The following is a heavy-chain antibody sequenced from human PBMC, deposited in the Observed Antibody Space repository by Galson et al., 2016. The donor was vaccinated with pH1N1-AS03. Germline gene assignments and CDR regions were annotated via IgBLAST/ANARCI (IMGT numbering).Heavy chain of an antibody. CDR3: LAYGSGTQADFDY. CDR1: GYTFTRYY. CDR2: IDPSGGGT. Sequence: SVKVSCKASGYTFTRYYVHWVRQAPGEGLEWMGVIDPSGGGTTYAQKCQDRVTMTRDTSTSSAHMELISLSFDDTAVYYCLAYGSGTQADFDYWGQGTPVAVSS. V-gene: IGHV1-46*01. D-gene: IGHD3-10*01. J-gene: IGHJ4*02.